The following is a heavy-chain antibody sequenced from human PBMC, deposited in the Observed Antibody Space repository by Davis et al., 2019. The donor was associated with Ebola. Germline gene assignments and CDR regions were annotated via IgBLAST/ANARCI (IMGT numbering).Heavy chain of an antibody. CDR1: GYTFTSYY. CDR3: ARDKGWATAYYFDY. CDR2: ISAYNGNT. J-gene: IGHJ4*02. Sequence: AASVKVSCKASGYTFTSYYMHWVRQAPGQGLEWMGWISAYNGNTDYAQELQDRVTMTTDTSTSTAYMELRSPRSDDTAVYYCARDKGWATAYYFDYWGQGTLVTVSS. D-gene: IGHD1-26*01. V-gene: IGHV1-18*04.